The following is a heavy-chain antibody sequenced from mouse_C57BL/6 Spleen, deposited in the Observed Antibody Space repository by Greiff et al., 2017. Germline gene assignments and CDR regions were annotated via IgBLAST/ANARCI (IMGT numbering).Heavy chain of an antibody. V-gene: IGHV14-3*01. Sequence: VQLKESVAELVRPGASVKLSCKASGFNIKNTYMHWVKQRPEQGLEWIGRIDPANGNTKYAPKFQGKATITADTSSNTAYLQLSSLTSEDTAIYYCARNCGSSYWYFEVWGTGTTVTVSS. CDR1: GFNIKNTY. CDR3: ARNCGSSYWYFEV. J-gene: IGHJ1*03. CDR2: IDPANGNT. D-gene: IGHD1-1*01.